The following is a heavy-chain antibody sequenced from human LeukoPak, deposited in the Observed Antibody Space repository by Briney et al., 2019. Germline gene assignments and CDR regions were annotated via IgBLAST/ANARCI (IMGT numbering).Heavy chain of an antibody. CDR1: GFTFSSYG. V-gene: IGHV3-30*18. CDR3: AKDTLEWLFQGNWFDP. J-gene: IGHJ5*02. CDR2: ISYDGSNK. D-gene: IGHD3-3*01. Sequence: GRSLRLSCAASGFTFSSYGMHWVRQAPGKGLEWVAVISYDGSNKYYADSVKGRFTISRDNSKNTLYLQMNSLRAEDTAVYYCAKDTLEWLFQGNWFDPWGQGTLVTVSS.